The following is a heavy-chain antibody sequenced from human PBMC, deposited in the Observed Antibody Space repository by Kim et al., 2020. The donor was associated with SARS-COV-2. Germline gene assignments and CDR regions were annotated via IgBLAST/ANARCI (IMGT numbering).Heavy chain of an antibody. V-gene: IGHV1-58*01. J-gene: IGHJ3*02. D-gene: IGHD3-9*01. CDR3: AAAGFDILTGYQDPDAFDI. CDR2: IVVGSGNT. CDR1: GFTFTSSA. Sequence: SVKVSCKASGFTFTSSAVQWVRQARGQRLEWIGWIVVGSGNTNYAQKFQERVTSTRDMSTSTAYMELSSLRSEDTAVYYCAAAGFDILTGYQDPDAFDIWGQGTMVTVSS.